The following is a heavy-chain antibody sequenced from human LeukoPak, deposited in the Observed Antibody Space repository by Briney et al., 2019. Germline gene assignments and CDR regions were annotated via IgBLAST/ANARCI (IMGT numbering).Heavy chain of an antibody. CDR1: GGSFSGYY. CDR2: INHSGST. J-gene: IGHJ4*02. V-gene: IGHV4-34*01. D-gene: IGHD3-22*01. CDR3: ASMSSGYYYVTFDY. Sequence: SETLSLTCAVYGGSFSGYYWSWIRQPPGKGLEWIGEINHSGSTNYNPSLKSRVTISVDTSKNQFSLKLSSVTAADTAVYYCASMSSGYYYVTFDYWGQGTLVTVSS.